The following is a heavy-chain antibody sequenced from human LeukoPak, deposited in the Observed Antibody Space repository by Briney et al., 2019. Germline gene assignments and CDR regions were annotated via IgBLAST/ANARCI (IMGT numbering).Heavy chain of an antibody. CDR3: AKGESFAFAN. Sequence: GGSLRLSCAASGFSFSTYDMQWVRQAPGKGLEWVSGIGRSGSTYYTDSVKVRFTISRDNSKNTLYLRMNSLRAEGTAVYYCAKGESFAFANWGQGTMVTVSS. CDR1: GFSFSTYD. J-gene: IGHJ3*02. CDR2: IGRSGST. V-gene: IGHV3-23*01. D-gene: IGHD2-21*01.